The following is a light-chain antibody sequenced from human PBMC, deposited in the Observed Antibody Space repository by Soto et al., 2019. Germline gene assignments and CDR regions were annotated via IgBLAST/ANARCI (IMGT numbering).Light chain of an antibody. V-gene: IGLV2-14*01. Sequence: QSALTQPASVSGSPGQSITISCTGTSSDVGIYNYVSWYQQHPGKAPKLMIYEVSKRPSGVSNRFSGSKSGSTASLSISGLQAEAEADYYCSSFTTSSICVFGGGTKLTVL. J-gene: IGLJ3*02. CDR1: SSDVGIYNY. CDR2: EVS. CDR3: SSFTTSSICV.